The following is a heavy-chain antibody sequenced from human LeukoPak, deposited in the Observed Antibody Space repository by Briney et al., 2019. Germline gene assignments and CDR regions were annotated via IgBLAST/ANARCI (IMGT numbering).Heavy chain of an antibody. CDR2: IYHSGNT. CDR1: GYSISSGYY. Sequence: ASETLSLTCTVSGYSISSGYYWGLIRQPPGKGLEWIGSIYHSGNTYYNPSLKSRVTISVDTSKNQFSLKLSSVTAADTAVYYCARLLPNYDSGGVDAFDTWGQGTMVTVSS. V-gene: IGHV4-38-2*02. J-gene: IGHJ3*02. CDR3: ARLLPNYDSGGVDAFDT. D-gene: IGHD3-22*01.